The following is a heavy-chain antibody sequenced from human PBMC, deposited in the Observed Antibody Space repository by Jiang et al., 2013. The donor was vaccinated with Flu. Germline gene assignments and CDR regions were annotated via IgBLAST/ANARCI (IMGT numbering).Heavy chain of an antibody. J-gene: IGHJ4*02. V-gene: IGHV3-11*01. Sequence: KPGGSLRLSCVASGFTFSDYFMSWIRQAPGKGLEWVSYITSSGSIIYYGDSVKGRFTISRDNTKNSLYLQMRSLRAEDTAVYYCARGRITPSGHKLYDNWGQ. D-gene: IGHD2-15*01. CDR2: ITSSGSII. CDR3: ARGRITPSGHKLYDN. CDR1: GFTFSDYF.